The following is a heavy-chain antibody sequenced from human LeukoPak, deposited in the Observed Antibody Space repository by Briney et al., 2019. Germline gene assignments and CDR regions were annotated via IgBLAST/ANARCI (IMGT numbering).Heavy chain of an antibody. CDR1: GYTFSSYG. Sequence: ASVKVSCKASGYTFSSYGLSWVRQAPGQGLEWMGWISSYNGNTNYAQKLQGRVTMTTDTPTSTAYMELRSLRSDDTAVYYCARELVGANDYWGQGTLVTVSS. CDR2: ISSYNGNT. V-gene: IGHV1-18*01. D-gene: IGHD1-26*01. J-gene: IGHJ4*02. CDR3: ARELVGANDY.